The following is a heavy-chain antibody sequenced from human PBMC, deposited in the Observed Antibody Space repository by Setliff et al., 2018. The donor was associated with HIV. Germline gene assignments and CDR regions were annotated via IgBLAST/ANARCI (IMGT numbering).Heavy chain of an antibody. J-gene: IGHJ6*02. V-gene: IGHV1-2*02. CDR1: GYTFTGHY. D-gene: IGHD3-10*01. CDR3: ARNFGLSPSGKYYYYYGMDI. Sequence: GASVKVSCKASGYTFTGHYLHWVRQAPGQGLEWLGWVNPNSSDAIYAQNFQGRVTMTRDTSINAAYMELRGLRSDGTAVYYCARNFGLSPSGKYYYYYGMDIWGQGTTVTVSS. CDR2: VNPNSSDA.